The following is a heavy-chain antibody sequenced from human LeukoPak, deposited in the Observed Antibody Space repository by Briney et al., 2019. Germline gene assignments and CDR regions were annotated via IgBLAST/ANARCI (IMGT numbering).Heavy chain of an antibody. CDR2: ISAYNGNT. Sequence: AASVKVSCKASGYTFTSYGISWVRQAPGQGLEWMGWISAYNGNTNYAQKLQGRVTMTTDTSTSTAYMELRSLRSDDTAVYYCARDLRNWGSYYFDYWGQGTLVTVSS. CDR3: ARDLRNWGSYYFDY. V-gene: IGHV1-18*01. D-gene: IGHD7-27*01. J-gene: IGHJ4*02. CDR1: GYTFTSYG.